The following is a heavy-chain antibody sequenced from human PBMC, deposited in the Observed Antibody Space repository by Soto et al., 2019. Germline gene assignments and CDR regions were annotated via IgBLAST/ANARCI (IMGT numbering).Heavy chain of an antibody. D-gene: IGHD3-22*01. J-gene: IGHJ4*02. Sequence: EVQLVESGGGLVQPGGSLRLSCAASGFTFSSYWMHWVRQAPGKGLVWVSRINFYGSTTNYADFVKGQFTISRDNAKNTVYLKMNSLRAEDTAVYYCARGAGSAYYVDSWGQGTLVTVSS. V-gene: IGHV3-74*01. CDR2: INFYGSTT. CDR1: GFTFSSYW. CDR3: ARGAGSAYYVDS.